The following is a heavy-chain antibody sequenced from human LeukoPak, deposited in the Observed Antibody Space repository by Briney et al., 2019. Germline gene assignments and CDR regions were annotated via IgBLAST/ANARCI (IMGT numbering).Heavy chain of an antibody. CDR3: AKENLPYAAHFDY. CDR1: GFTFSSYG. CDR2: IRYDGSNK. J-gene: IGHJ4*02. V-gene: IGHV3-30*02. Sequence: PGGSLRLSCAASGFTFSSYGMHWVRQAPGKGLEWVAFIRYDGSNKYYADSVKGRFTISRDNSKNTLYLQMNSLRAEDTAVYYCAKENLPYAAHFDYWGQGTLVTVSS. D-gene: IGHD2-15*01.